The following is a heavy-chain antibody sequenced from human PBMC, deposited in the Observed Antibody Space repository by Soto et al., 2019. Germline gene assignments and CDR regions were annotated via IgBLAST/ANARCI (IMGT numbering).Heavy chain of an antibody. V-gene: IGHV3-9*01. D-gene: IGHD3-22*01. Sequence: GGSLRLSCVASGFNFDDSAMNWVRQVPGKGLEWVSGITWNSGHILYADSVKGRFTISRDNAKKSLYLELNSLRPEDTALYYCAKGRSSMIVVVMDYWGQGTPVTSPQ. CDR3: AKGRSSMIVVVMDY. J-gene: IGHJ4*02. CDR1: GFNFDDSA. CDR2: ITWNSGHI.